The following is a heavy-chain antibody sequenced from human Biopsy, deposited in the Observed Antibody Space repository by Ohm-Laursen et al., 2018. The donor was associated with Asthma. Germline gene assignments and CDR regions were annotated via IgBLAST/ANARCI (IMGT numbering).Heavy chain of an antibody. CDR2: INPNSGGT. D-gene: IGHD2-2*01. Sequence: APVKVSCKTSGYTFIGYHIHWVRQAPGQGLEWMGRINPNSGGTNYAQKFQGRLTMTRDTSTRTVYMELSSLRSEDTAVYYCAREATSGEVPFGYFYALDVWGEGTTVTVSS. J-gene: IGHJ6*04. V-gene: IGHV1-2*06. CDR1: GYTFIGYH. CDR3: AREATSGEVPFGYFYALDV.